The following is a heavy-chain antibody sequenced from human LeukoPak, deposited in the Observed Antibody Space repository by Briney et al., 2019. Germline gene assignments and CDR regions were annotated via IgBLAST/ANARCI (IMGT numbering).Heavy chain of an antibody. Sequence: PSEXLSLTCAVYGGSFSGYYWSWVRQPPGKGLEGIGEINHSGSDNYNPSLKSRGTISVETSKNQFSLKLSSVTAADTAVYYCARSVPRGEVDYWGQGTLVTVSS. CDR2: INHSGSD. J-gene: IGHJ4*02. CDR1: GGSFSGYY. CDR3: ARSVPRGEVDY. V-gene: IGHV4-34*01.